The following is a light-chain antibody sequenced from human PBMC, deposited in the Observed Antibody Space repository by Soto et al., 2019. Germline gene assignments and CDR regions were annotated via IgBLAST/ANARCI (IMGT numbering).Light chain of an antibody. CDR2: NVT. V-gene: IGLV2-18*02. J-gene: IGLJ2*01. Sequence: QSALIQPPSVSGSPGQSVTISCTGTSSDVGSYDFVSWYQQHPGTVPKPMIYNVTTQPSGVPDRFSGSKSGNTAYLTISGVQPEDEADYHCSSYTTIKTVVFGGGTKVTVL. CDR3: SSYTTIKTVV. CDR1: SSDVGSYDF.